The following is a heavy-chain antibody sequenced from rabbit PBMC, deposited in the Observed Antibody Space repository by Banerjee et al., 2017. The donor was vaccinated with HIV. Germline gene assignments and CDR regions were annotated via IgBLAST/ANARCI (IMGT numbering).Heavy chain of an antibody. CDR1: GFSFSSNDY. CDR3: AREYYTYAYSSDGYAQFSL. J-gene: IGHJ4*01. CDR2: IYAGSGSA. D-gene: IGHD6-1*01. Sequence: QSLEESGGGLVQPEGSLTLTCKASGFSFSSNDYMCWVRQAPGKGLESIGCIYAGSGSAYYASWVNGRFTISKTSSTTVTLQMTSLTAADTATYFCAREYYTYAYSSDGYAQFSLWGPGTLVTVS. V-gene: IGHV1S40*01.